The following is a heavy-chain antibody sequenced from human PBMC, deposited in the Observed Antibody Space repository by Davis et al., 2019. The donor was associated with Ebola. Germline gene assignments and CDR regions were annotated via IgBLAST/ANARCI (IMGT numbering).Heavy chain of an antibody. D-gene: IGHD1-26*01. J-gene: IGHJ4*02. V-gene: IGHV3-23*01. Sequence: GESLKISCAASGFTFSSYAMSWVRQAPGKGLEWVSAISGSGGSTYYADSVKGRFTISRDNSKNTLDLQMNSMRAEDTAVYYCAKDRVGSYFDYWGQGTLVTVSS. CDR1: GFTFSSYA. CDR3: AKDRVGSYFDY. CDR2: ISGSGGST.